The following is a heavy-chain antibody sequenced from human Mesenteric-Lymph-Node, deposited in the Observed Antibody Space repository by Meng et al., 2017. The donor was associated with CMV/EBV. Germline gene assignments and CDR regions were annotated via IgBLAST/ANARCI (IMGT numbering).Heavy chain of an antibody. CDR2: IKSKTDSGTT. CDR1: GFTFSNDW. D-gene: IGHD6-13*01. V-gene: IGHV3-15*01. Sequence: GFTFSNDWVGWVRQAAGKGLEWVGRIKSKTDSGTTDYAAHVKGRYTISRDDSKNTLYLQMNSLKTEDTAVYYCTTDSVAAAAGFDYWGQGTLVTVSS. J-gene: IGHJ4*02. CDR3: TTDSVAAAAGFDY.